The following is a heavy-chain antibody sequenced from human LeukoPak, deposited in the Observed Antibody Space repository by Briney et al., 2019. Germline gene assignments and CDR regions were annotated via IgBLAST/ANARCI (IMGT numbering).Heavy chain of an antibody. V-gene: IGHV1-46*01. CDR3: ATGAGIAAAGPKADY. Sequence: ASVKVSCKASGYTFTSYYMHWVRQAPGQGLEWMGIINPSGGSTSYAQKFQGRVTMTRDTSTSTVYMEQSSLRSEDTAVYYCATGAGIAAAGPKADYWGQGTLVTVSS. J-gene: IGHJ4*02. CDR2: INPSGGST. D-gene: IGHD6-13*01. CDR1: GYTFTSYY.